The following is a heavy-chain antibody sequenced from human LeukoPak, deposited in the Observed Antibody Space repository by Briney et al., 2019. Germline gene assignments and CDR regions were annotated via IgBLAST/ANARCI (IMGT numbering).Heavy chain of an antibody. CDR2: ISGSGGST. J-gene: IGHJ4*02. CDR3: AKDSFKAVAGSFDY. D-gene: IGHD6-19*01. CDR1: GFTFSSCA. Sequence: KPGGSLRLSCAASGFTFSSCAMSWVRQAPGKGLEWVSAISGSGGSTYYADSVKGRFTISRDNSKNTLYLQMNSLRAEDTAVYYCAKDSFKAVAGSFDYWGQGTLVTVSS. V-gene: IGHV3-23*01.